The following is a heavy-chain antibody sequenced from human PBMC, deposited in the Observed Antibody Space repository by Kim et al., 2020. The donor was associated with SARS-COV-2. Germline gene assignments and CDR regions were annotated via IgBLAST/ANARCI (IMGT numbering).Heavy chain of an antibody. Sequence: SETLSLTCTVSGGSISSGGYYWSWIRQHPGKGLEWIGYIYYSGSTYYNPSLKSRVTISVDTSKNQFSLKLSSVTAAHTAVYYCARGTYYYDSSGYFTDYWGQGTLVTVSS. CDR1: GGSISSGGYY. CDR2: IYYSGST. V-gene: IGHV4-31*03. J-gene: IGHJ4*02. CDR3: ARGTYYYDSSGYFTDY. D-gene: IGHD3-22*01.